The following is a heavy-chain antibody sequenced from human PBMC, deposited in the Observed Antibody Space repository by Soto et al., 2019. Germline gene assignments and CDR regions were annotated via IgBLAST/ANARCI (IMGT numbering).Heavy chain of an antibody. V-gene: IGHV4-34*01. CDR3: ARGVSYYDFWSGYSRDYYYYYMDV. CDR2: INHSGST. D-gene: IGHD3-3*01. CDR1: GGSFSGYY. Sequence: SETLSLTCAVYGGSFSGYYWSWIRQPPGKGLEWIGEINHSGSTNYNPSLKSRVTISVDTSKNQFSLKLSSVTAADTAVYYCARGVSYYDFWSGYSRDYYYYYMDVWGKGTTVTVSS. J-gene: IGHJ6*03.